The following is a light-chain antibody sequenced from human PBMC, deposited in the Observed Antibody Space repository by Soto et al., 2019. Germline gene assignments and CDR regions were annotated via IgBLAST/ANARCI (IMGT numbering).Light chain of an antibody. J-gene: IGKJ1*01. CDR1: QSISSW. V-gene: IGKV1-5*03. CDR2: KAS. Sequence: DIQMTQSPSTLSASVGDRVTITCRASQSISSWLAWYQHKPGKAPKLLIYKASSLESGVPSRFSGGGSGTEFTLTISTLQPEDFASYYCLQYNSHSWTCGQGTKVEIK. CDR3: LQYNSHSWT.